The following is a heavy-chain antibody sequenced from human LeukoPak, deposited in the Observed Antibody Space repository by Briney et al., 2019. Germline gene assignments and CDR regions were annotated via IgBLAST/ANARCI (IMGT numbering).Heavy chain of an antibody. CDR1: GGSISSSSYY. CDR2: IYYSGST. CDR3: ARSISARPPHYYYYYMDV. V-gene: IGHV4-39*07. Sequence: SETLSLTCTVSGGSISSSSYYWGWIRQPPGKGLEWSGSIYYSGSTYYNPSLKRRVTISVYTSKNQFSLKLSSVTAADTAVYYCARSISARPPHYYYYYMDVWGKGTTVTVSS. J-gene: IGHJ6*03. D-gene: IGHD6-6*01.